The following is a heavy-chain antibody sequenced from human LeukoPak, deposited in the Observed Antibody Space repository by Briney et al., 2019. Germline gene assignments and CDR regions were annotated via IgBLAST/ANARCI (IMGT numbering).Heavy chain of an antibody. CDR1: GFAFRIYD. D-gene: IGHD6-19*01. Sequence: GGSLRLSCAASGFAFRIYDMHWVRQTPDMGLEWVTFIRSDGSTKYYADSVKGRFTISRDNSKNTLYLQMSSLRPEDTALYYCARNAAITGRGWGRPDDHWGQGTLVTVSS. CDR2: IRSDGSTK. V-gene: IGHV3-30*02. J-gene: IGHJ4*02. CDR3: ARNAAITGRGWGRPDDH.